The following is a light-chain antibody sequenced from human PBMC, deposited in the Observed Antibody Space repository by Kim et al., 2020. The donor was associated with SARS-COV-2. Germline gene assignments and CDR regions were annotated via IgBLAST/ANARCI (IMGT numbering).Light chain of an antibody. CDR1: SGSIASNY. CDR2: EDN. CDR3: QSYDSSKGNWV. Sequence: TVTISCTRSSGSIASNYVQWYQQRPGRAPTTVIYEDNQRPSGVPDRFSGSIDSSSNSASLTISGLKTEDEADYYCQSYDSSKGNWVFGGGTQLTVL. J-gene: IGLJ3*02. V-gene: IGLV6-57*03.